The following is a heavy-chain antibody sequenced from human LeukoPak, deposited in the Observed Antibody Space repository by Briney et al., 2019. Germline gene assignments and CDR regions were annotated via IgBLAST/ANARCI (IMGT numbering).Heavy chain of an antibody. J-gene: IGHJ3*02. D-gene: IGHD2/OR15-2a*01. CDR1: GFTVSSNY. CDR2: IYSGGST. V-gene: IGHV3-53*01. Sequence: GSLRLSCAASGFTVSSNYMSWVRQAPGKGLEWVSVIYSGGSTYYADSVKGRFTISRDNSKNTLYLRMNSLRAEDTAVYYCARDILSQGPDAFDIWGQGTMVTVSS. CDR3: ARDILSQGPDAFDI.